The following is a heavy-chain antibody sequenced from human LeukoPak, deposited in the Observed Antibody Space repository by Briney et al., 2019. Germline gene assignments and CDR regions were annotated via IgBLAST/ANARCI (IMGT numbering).Heavy chain of an antibody. CDR2: ISSSGDTI. J-gene: IGHJ4*02. CDR1: GFTFSTYN. CDR3: ARDRDNYDFWSGLTSYYFDY. D-gene: IGHD3-3*01. Sequence: GGSLRLSCVASGFTFSTYNMNWVRQAPGKGLEWVSYISSSGDTIYYADSVKGRFTISRDNAKNSLYLQMNSLRAEDTAVYYCARDRDNYDFWSGLTSYYFDYWGQGTLVTVSS. V-gene: IGHV3-48*01.